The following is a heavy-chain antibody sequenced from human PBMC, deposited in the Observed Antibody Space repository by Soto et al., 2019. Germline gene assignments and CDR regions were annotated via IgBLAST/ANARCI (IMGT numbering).Heavy chain of an antibody. J-gene: IGHJ4*02. CDR2: IYYSGST. CDR1: GGSISSGGYY. V-gene: IGHV4-31*03. D-gene: IGHD1-7*01. Sequence: SETLSLTCTVSGGSISSGGYYWSWIRQHPGKGLEWIGYIYYSGSTYYNPSLKSRVTISVDTSKNQFSLKLSSVTAADTAVYYCARGFWTGTSFAPCDYWGQRTLVSVAS. CDR3: ARGFWTGTSFAPCDY.